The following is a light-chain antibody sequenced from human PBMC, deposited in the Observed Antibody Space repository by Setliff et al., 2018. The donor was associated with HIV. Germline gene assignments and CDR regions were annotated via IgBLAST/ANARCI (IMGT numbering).Light chain of an antibody. CDR1: SSDIGGYKF. V-gene: IGLV2-8*01. CDR3: TSYASSSTFV. J-gene: IGLJ1*01. CDR2: EVN. Sequence: SVLTQPPSASGPPGQSVTISCTGSSSDIGGYKFVSWYQQHPGKAPKLMIYEVNKRPSGVSKRFSGSKSGNTASLTISGLQAEDEADYYCTSYASSSTFVFGSGTKVTVL.